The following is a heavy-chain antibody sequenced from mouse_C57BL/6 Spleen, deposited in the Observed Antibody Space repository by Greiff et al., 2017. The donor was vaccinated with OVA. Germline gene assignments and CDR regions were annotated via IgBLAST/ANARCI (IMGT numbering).Heavy chain of an antibody. CDR1: GYTFTSYW. D-gene: IGHD2-12*01. J-gene: IGHJ2*01. CDR3: ARRRDMKDDEDFDY. V-gene: IGHV1-64*01. CDR2: IHPNSGST. Sequence: QVQLQQPGAELVKPGASVKLSCKASGYTFTSYWMHWVKQRPGQGLEWIGMIHPNSGSTNYNEKFKSKATLTVDKSSSTAYMQLSSLTSEDSAVYYCARRRDMKDDEDFDYWGQGTTLTVSS.